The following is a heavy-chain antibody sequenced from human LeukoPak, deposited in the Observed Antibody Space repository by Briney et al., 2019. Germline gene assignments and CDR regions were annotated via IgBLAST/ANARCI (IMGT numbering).Heavy chain of an antibody. CDR2: INHSGST. V-gene: IGHV4-34*01. D-gene: IGHD6-19*01. CDR3: ARGTHRSGIDY. Sequence: PSETLSLTCAVYGGSFSGYYWSWIRQPPGKGLEWIGEINHSGSTNYNPSLKSRVTISVDTSKNQFSLKLSSVTAADTAVYYCARGTHRSGIDYWGQGTLVTVSS. CDR1: GGSFSGYY. J-gene: IGHJ4*02.